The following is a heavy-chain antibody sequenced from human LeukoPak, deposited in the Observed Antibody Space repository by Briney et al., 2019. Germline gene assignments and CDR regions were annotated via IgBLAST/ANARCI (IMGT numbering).Heavy chain of an antibody. CDR1: GGSISSYY. D-gene: IGHD4-23*01. CDR2: IYYSGST. Sequence: SETLSLTCTVSGGSISSYYWSWIRQPPGKGLEWIGSIYYSGSTYYNPSLKSRVTISVDTSKNQFSLKLSSVTAADTAVYYCARWAVVKDFDYWGQGTLVTVSS. V-gene: IGHV4-59*12. J-gene: IGHJ4*02. CDR3: ARWAVVKDFDY.